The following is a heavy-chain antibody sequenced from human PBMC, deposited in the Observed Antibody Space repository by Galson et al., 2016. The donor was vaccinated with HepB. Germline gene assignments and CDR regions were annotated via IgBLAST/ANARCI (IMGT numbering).Heavy chain of an antibody. D-gene: IGHD4-23*01. CDR3: ARVVYAGYSILGYYFDS. J-gene: IGHJ4*02. V-gene: IGHV4-4*08. CDR1: GGSISGYY. CDR2: IYSSVST. Sequence: SETLSLTCTVSGGSISGYYWSWIRQPPGKGLEWIAYIYSSVSTNYNPSLKSRVTISIDAPKNQFSLKLNSVTAADTAVYFCARVVYAGYSILGYYFDSWGQGTLVTVSS.